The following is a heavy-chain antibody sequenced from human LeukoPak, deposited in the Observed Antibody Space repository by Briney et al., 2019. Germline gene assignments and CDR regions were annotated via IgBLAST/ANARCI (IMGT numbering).Heavy chain of an antibody. CDR2: INTNTGNP. J-gene: IGHJ3*02. V-gene: IGHV7-4-1*02. Sequence: ASVKVSCKASEYTLTTYAINWVRQAPGQGLEWMGWINTNTGNPTYAQGFTGRFVFSLDTSVSTAYLQISSLRAEDTAVYYCARNGAGIGTVYGNAFDIWGQGTMVTVSS. CDR3: ARNGAGIGTVYGNAFDI. CDR1: EYTLTTYA. D-gene: IGHD2-8*02.